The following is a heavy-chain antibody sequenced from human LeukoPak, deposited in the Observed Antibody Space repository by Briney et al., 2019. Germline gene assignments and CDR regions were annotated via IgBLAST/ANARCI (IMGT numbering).Heavy chain of an antibody. Sequence: ASVKVSFKASGYTFTGYYMHWVRQAPGQGLEWMGWINPNSGGTNYAQKFQGRVTMTRDTSISTAYMELSRLRSDDTAVYYCATVSGYSDAFDIWGQGTMVTVSS. CDR2: INPNSGGT. J-gene: IGHJ3*02. CDR3: ATVSGYSDAFDI. CDR1: GYTFTGYY. V-gene: IGHV1-2*02. D-gene: IGHD3-22*01.